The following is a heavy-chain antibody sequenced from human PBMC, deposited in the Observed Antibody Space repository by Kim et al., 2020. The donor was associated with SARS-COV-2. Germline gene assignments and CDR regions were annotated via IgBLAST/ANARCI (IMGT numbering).Heavy chain of an antibody. V-gene: IGHV4-39*01. Sequence: SETLSLTCTVSGASFSSSSHYWAWIRQTPGKGLEWIGSIYYSGSAYYNPSLQRRVSISVDTSKSQFSLKVNSVTAADTGVYYCARHGSWVIWEHNWFDPWGQGTLVTVSS. CDR1: GASFSSSSHY. D-gene: IGHD6-13*01. J-gene: IGHJ5*02. CDR2: IYYSGSA. CDR3: ARHGSWVIWEHNWFDP.